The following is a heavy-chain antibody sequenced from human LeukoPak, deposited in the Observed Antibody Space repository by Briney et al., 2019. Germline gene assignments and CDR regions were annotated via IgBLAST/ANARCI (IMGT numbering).Heavy chain of an antibody. V-gene: IGHV3-23*01. CDR1: GITLSNYG. CDR2: ISDSGGNT. D-gene: IGHD3/OR15-3a*01. J-gene: IGHJ4*02. Sequence: PGGSLRLSCAVSGITLSNYGMSWVRQAPGKGLEWVAGISDSGGNTKYADSVRGRFTISRGNPKHTLYLQMTSLRAEATAVFFCATRGVVIRVILVGFHKEAYYFESWGQGGLVTVYS. CDR3: ATRGVVIRVILVGFHKEAYYFES.